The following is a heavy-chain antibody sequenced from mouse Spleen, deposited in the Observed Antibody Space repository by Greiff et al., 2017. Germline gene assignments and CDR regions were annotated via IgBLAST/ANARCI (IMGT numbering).Heavy chain of an antibody. CDR1: GFSLTSYG. J-gene: IGHJ4*01. D-gene: IGHD2-4*01. CDR3: AKKSYYDYDVGYAMDY. V-gene: IGHV2-5-1*01. Sequence: VKLVESGPSLVQPSQSLSITCTVSGFSLTSYGVHWVRQSPGKGLEWLGVIWRGGSTDYNAAFMSRLSITKDNSKSQVFFKMNSLQADDTAIYYCAKKSYYDYDVGYAMDYWGQGTSVTVSS. CDR2: IWRGGST.